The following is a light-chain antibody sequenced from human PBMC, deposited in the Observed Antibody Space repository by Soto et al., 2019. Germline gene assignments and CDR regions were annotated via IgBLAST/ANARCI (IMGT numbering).Light chain of an antibody. J-gene: IGKJ5*01. CDR1: QSVSSN. CDR3: QQCNNWPIT. CDR2: GAS. Sequence: EIVMTQSPATLSLSPGERATLSCRASQSVSSNLAWYQQKAGQAPRILIYGASTRATGIPARFSGSGSGTEFTLTISSLESEDFAVYYCQQCNNWPITFGQGTRLEIK. V-gene: IGKV3-15*01.